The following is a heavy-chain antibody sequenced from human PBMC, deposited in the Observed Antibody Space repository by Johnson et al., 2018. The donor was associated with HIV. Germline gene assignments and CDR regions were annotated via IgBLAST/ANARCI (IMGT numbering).Heavy chain of an antibody. CDR3: AKDLVGPVPFDAFDV. D-gene: IGHD1-26*01. J-gene: IGHJ3*01. Sequence: VQLVESGGGVVQPGGSLRLSCAASGFTFSNAWMSWVRQAPGKGLEWVSAISGSGGSTYSVDSVKGRFTISRDNSKNTLYLQMNSLGVGDTAVYFCAKDLVGPVPFDAFDVWGQGTSVTVSS. V-gene: IGHV3-23*04. CDR1: GFTFSNAW. CDR2: ISGSGGST.